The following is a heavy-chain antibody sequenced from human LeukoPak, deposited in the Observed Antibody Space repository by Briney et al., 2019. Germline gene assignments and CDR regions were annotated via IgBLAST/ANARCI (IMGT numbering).Heavy chain of an antibody. CDR1: GGSISSGSYY. J-gene: IGHJ4*02. D-gene: IGHD3-10*01. V-gene: IGHV4-61*02. CDR2: IYTSGST. CDR3: ARDRGEFDY. Sequence: SETLSLTCTVSGGSISSGSYYWSWIRQPAGKGLEWIGRIYTSGSTNYNPSLKSRVTISVDTSKNQFSLKLSSVTAADTAEYYCARDRGEFDYWGQGTRVTVSS.